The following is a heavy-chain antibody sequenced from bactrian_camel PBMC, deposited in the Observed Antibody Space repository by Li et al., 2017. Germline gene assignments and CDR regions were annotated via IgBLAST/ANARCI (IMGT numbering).Heavy chain of an antibody. CDR1: KYLRC. J-gene: IGHJ4*01. CDR2: INSDGNT. Sequence: VQLVESGGGSVQPGGSLRLSCAASKYLRCMGWFRQGPGKEREGVAAINSDGNTYYTDSVKGRFTISKDNAKNTLYLQMNSLKLEDTAMYYCAADLRPRAVPSTAAITAARFAYWGQGTQVTVS. D-gene: IGHD6*01. CDR3: AADLRPRAVPSTAAITAARFAY. V-gene: IGHV3S67*01.